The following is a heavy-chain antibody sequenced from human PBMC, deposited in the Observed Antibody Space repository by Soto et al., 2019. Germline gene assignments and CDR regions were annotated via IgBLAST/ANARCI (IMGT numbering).Heavy chain of an antibody. Sequence: ASVKVSCKASGYTFTSYYMHWVRQAPGQGLEWMGIINPSGGSTSYAQKFQGRVTMTRDTSTSTVYMELSSLRSEDTAVYYCARGSSSSSWGYYYGMDVWGQGTTVTVSS. CDR3: ARGSSSSSWGYYYGMDV. V-gene: IGHV1-46*01. J-gene: IGHJ6*02. CDR2: INPSGGST. CDR1: GYTFTSYY. D-gene: IGHD6-13*01.